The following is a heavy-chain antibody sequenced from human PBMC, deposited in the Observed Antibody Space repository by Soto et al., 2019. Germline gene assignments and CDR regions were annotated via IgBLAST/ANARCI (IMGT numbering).Heavy chain of an antibody. V-gene: IGHV3-48*03. Sequence: EVQLVESGGGLVRPGGSLRLSCAASGFPLSSYEMAWVRQAPGKGLQWLAYISDRGGVIKYADSLRGRFTISRDNARYSVYLQMNSLRAEDTAVYDCAGGIMYSGSYQDWGLGTVVTVSS. CDR2: ISDRGGVI. D-gene: IGHD1-26*01. J-gene: IGHJ4*02. CDR3: AGGIMYSGSYQD. CDR1: GFPLSSYE.